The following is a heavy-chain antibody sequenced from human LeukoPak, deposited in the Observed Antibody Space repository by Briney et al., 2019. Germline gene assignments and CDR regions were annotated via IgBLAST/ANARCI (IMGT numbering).Heavy chain of an antibody. Sequence: GASVKVSCKASGGTFSSYAISWVRQAPGQGLEWMGGIIPIFGTANYAQKFQGRVTITADESTSTAYMELSSLRSEDTAMYYCASTLDCSSTSCYASVWFDPWGQGTLVTVSS. J-gene: IGHJ5*02. CDR2: IIPIFGTA. V-gene: IGHV1-69*13. CDR1: GGTFSSYA. D-gene: IGHD2-2*01. CDR3: ASTLDCSSTSCYASVWFDP.